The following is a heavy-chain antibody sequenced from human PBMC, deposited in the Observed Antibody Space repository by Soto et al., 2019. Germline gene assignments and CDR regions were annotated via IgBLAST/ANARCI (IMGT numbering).Heavy chain of an antibody. Sequence: SETLSLTCTVSGRSISSYYWSWIRQPAGKGLEWIGRIYTSGSTNYNPSLKSRVTMSVDTSKNQFSLKLSSVTAADTAVYYCARGVYTVTTGNWFDPWGQGTLVTVSS. CDR2: IYTSGST. CDR3: ARGVYTVTTGNWFDP. V-gene: IGHV4-4*07. CDR1: GRSISSYY. J-gene: IGHJ5*02. D-gene: IGHD4-4*01.